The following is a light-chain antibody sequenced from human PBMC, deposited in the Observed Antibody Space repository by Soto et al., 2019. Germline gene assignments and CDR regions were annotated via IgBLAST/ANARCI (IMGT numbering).Light chain of an antibody. CDR3: IQDYNYPIT. Sequence: AIQLTQSPSSLSASVGDRVTVTCRASQGIRNDLGWYQQKPGKAPKLLIYAAYSLQSGVPSRFSGSGSGTDFTLTIRSLQPEDFATYYCIQDYNYPITFGQGTRLEIK. V-gene: IGKV1-6*01. CDR2: AAY. J-gene: IGKJ5*01. CDR1: QGIRND.